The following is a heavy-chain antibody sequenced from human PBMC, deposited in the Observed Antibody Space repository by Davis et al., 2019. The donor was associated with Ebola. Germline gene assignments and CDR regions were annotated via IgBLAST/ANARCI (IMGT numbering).Heavy chain of an antibody. J-gene: IGHJ6*02. CDR3: AKISNPILEWFSWGMDV. D-gene: IGHD3-3*01. CDR1: GGSISSSSYY. Sequence: SETLSLTCTVSGGSISSSSYYWGWIRQPPGKGLEWIGSIYYSGSTYYNPSLKSRVTISVDTSKNQFSLKLSSVTAADTAVYYCAKISNPILEWFSWGMDVWGQGTTVTVSS. V-gene: IGHV4-39*01. CDR2: IYYSGST.